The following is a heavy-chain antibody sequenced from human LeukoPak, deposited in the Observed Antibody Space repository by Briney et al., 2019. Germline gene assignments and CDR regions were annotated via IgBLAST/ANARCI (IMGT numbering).Heavy chain of an antibody. Sequence: SETLSLTCAVYGGSFSGYYWSWIRQPPGKGLEWIGEINHSGSTNYNPSLKSRVTISVDTSRNQFSLKLSSVTAADTAVYYCARYFLAMVRGVARLYNWFDPWGQGTLVTVPS. V-gene: IGHV4-34*01. J-gene: IGHJ5*02. CDR1: GGSFSGYY. CDR3: ARYFLAMVRGVARLYNWFDP. CDR2: INHSGST. D-gene: IGHD3-10*01.